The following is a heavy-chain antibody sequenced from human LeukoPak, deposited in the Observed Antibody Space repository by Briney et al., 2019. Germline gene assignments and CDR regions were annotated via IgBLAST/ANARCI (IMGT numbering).Heavy chain of an antibody. CDR2: ISYDGSNK. D-gene: IGHD2-8*01. J-gene: IGHJ3*02. CDR1: GFTFSSYA. CDR3: ARVQGHPPNGLDI. Sequence: GGSLRLSCAASGFTFSSYAMHWVRQAPGKGLEWVAVISYDGSNKYYADSVKGRFTISRDNSKNTLYLQMNSLRAEDTAVYYCARVQGHPPNGLDIWGQGTMVTVSS. V-gene: IGHV3-30-3*01.